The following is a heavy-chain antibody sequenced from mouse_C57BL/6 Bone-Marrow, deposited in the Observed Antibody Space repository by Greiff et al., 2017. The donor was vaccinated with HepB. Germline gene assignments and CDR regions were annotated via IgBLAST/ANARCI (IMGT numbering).Heavy chain of an antibody. D-gene: IGHD2-2*01. Sequence: VQLVESGAELARPGASVKLSCKASGYTFTSYGISWVKQRTGQGLEWIGEIYPRSGNTYYNEKFKGKATLTADKSSSTAYMELRSLTSEDSAVYFCARGGGYRYYFDYWGQGTTLTVSS. CDR1: GYTFTSYG. J-gene: IGHJ2*01. CDR3: ARGGGYRYYFDY. CDR2: IYPRSGNT. V-gene: IGHV1-81*01.